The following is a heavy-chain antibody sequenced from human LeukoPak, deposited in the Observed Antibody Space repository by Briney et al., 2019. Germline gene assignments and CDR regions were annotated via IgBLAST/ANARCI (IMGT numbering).Heavy chain of an antibody. CDR3: ARDAALYDSTSGY. V-gene: IGHV3-20*04. Sequence: PGGALRLSCVPSGFTFDDYGMSWVRQAPGKGLEWVSGINWNGGSTSYADSVKGRFTISRDNAKNSLYLQMNSLRAEDTALYYCARDAALYDSTSGYWGQGTLVTVSS. D-gene: IGHD3-22*01. J-gene: IGHJ4*02. CDR2: INWNGGST. CDR1: GFTFDDYG.